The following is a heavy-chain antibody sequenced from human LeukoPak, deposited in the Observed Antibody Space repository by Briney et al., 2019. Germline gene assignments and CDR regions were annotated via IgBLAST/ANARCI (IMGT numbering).Heavy chain of an antibody. CDR3: ARNRGYGGYDSDY. V-gene: IGHV3-11*01. CDR2: ISSSGTTI. J-gene: IGHJ4*02. Sequence: PGGSLRLSCAASGFSFSDYYMSWIRQAPGRGREWVSYISSSGTTIYYADSVKGRFTISRDNAKTSLYLQMNSLRAEDTAVYYCARNRGYGGYDSDYWGQGTLVTVSS. D-gene: IGHD5-12*01. CDR1: GFSFSDYY.